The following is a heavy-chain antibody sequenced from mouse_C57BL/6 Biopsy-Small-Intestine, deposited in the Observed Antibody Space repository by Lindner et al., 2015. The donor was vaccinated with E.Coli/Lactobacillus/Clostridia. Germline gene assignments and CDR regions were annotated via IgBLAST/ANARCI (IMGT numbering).Heavy chain of an antibody. J-gene: IGHJ3*01. CDR2: INPKYGTT. CDR3: AREGPWPFAY. Sequence: QLQESGPELVKPGASVKISCKASDYLFTDHNMNWVKQTNGKSLEWIGIINPKYGTTSYNQKFKDKATLTVDQSSSTAYMQLKSLTSEDSAVYYCAREGPWPFAYWGQGTLVTVSA. CDR1: DYLFTDHN. V-gene: IGHV1-39*01.